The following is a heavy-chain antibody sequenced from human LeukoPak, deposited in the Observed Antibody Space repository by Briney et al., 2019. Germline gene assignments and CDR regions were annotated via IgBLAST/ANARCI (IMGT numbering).Heavy chain of an antibody. Sequence: PGGSLRLSCTASGFTFSGAWMTWVRQAPGKGLEWVANIREHGTEKNYVDSVKGRFTISRDNPKNTMNLQMNSLRAEDTAVYYCAKGGGSSGRSYYFDYWGQGTLVTVSS. V-gene: IGHV3-7*01. CDR3: AKGGGSSGRSYYFDY. D-gene: IGHD6-19*01. CDR2: IREHGTEK. CDR1: GFTFSGAW. J-gene: IGHJ4*02.